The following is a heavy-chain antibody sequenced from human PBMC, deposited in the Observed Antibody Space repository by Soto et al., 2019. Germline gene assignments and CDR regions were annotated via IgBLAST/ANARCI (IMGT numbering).Heavy chain of an antibody. CDR1: GFTFSNYA. V-gene: IGHV3-23*01. J-gene: IGHJ4*02. D-gene: IGHD3-10*01. CDR2: ISGGGGST. CDR3: AKDFETVSGLGRFDY. Sequence: GGSLRLSCAVSGFTFSNYAMSWVRQAPGKGLEWVSVISGGGGSTYYADSVKGRFTISRDNSKNTLYLQMNSLRAEDTAVYYCAKDFETVSGLGRFDYWGLGTLVTVSS.